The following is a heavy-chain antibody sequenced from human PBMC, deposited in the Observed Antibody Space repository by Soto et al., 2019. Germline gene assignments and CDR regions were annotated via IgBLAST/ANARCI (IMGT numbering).Heavy chain of an antibody. Sequence: SETLSLTCTVSGGSISSCYWSWIRQPAGKGLEWIGRIYTSGSTNYNPSLKSRVTMSVDTSKNQFSLKLSSVTAADTAVYYCARDSRYSSSWYAPFDYWGQGTLVTASS. CDR1: GGSISSCY. J-gene: IGHJ4*02. V-gene: IGHV4-4*07. CDR3: ARDSRYSSSWYAPFDY. CDR2: IYTSGST. D-gene: IGHD6-13*01.